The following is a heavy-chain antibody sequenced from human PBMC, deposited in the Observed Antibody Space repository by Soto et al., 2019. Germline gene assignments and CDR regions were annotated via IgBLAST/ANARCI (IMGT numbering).Heavy chain of an antibody. CDR1: GFSFSSYS. Sequence: GGSLRLSCAASGFSFSSYSMNWVRQAPGKGLEWVSYISDSSTTIYYAESVKGRFTISRDNAKNSLYLQMNSLRAEDTAVYYCARNESYYDFWSGPTGYGMDVWGQGTTVTVSS. D-gene: IGHD3-3*01. CDR3: ARNESYYDFWSGPTGYGMDV. CDR2: ISDSSTTI. V-gene: IGHV3-48*01. J-gene: IGHJ6*02.